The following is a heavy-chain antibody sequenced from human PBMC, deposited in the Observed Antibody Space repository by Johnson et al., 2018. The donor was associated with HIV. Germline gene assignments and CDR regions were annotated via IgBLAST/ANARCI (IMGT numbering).Heavy chain of an antibody. D-gene: IGHD1-26*01. J-gene: IGHJ3*02. Sequence: VQLVESGGGVVRPGRSLRLSCAASRFTFSNYDMYWVRQAPGKGLEWVSGINWNGGSTGYADSVKGRFTISRDNAKKSLYLQMNSLRADDTALYYCARVLVAADYAFDIWGQGTMVTVSS. CDR2: INWNGGST. CDR3: ARVLVAADYAFDI. CDR1: RFTFSNYD. V-gene: IGHV3-20*04.